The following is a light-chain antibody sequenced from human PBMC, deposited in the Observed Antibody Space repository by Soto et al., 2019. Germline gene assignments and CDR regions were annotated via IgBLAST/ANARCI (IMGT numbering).Light chain of an antibody. V-gene: IGKV3-15*01. Sequence: EIVLTQSPATLYVSPGETATLSCRASQSLSSNVAWYQQRPRQAPRLLIYATSSRASDVPARFSGGGSGTEFTLTISSLQPDDFATYYCQHYNSYSEAFGQGTKVDI. CDR1: QSLSSN. J-gene: IGKJ1*01. CDR3: QHYNSYSEA. CDR2: ATS.